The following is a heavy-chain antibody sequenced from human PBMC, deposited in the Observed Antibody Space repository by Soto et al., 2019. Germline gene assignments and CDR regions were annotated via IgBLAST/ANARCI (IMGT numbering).Heavy chain of an antibody. Sequence: PSETLSLTCAVYGGSFSGYYWSWIRQPPGKGLEWIGEINHSGSTNYNPSLKSRVTISVDTSKNQFSLKLSSVTAADTAVYYCASPYHKRSIAARKGYFDYWGQGTLVTVSS. CDR3: ASPYHKRSIAARKGYFDY. V-gene: IGHV4-34*01. D-gene: IGHD6-6*01. CDR2: INHSGST. J-gene: IGHJ4*02. CDR1: GGSFSGYY.